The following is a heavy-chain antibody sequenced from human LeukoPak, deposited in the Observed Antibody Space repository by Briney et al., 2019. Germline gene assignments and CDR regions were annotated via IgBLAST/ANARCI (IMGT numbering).Heavy chain of an antibody. J-gene: IGHJ4*02. Sequence: SETLSLTRAVSGYSVASSYYGAWILQPPGKRRGWIETIYHVGSPYYNPSLKSRATISVDPSKNQFSLKLTSVTAADTAVYYCARVQPAALNYFDYWGQGALVTVSS. V-gene: IGHV4-38-2*01. CDR3: ARVQPAALNYFDY. D-gene: IGHD2-2*01. CDR1: GYSVASSYY. CDR2: IYHVGSP.